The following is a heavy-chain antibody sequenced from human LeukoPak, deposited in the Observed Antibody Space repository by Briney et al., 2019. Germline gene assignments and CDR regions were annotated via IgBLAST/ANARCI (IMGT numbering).Heavy chain of an antibody. Sequence: VASVKVSCKVSGYTLTELAMHWVQQAPGEGLEWMGGFDPEDGETVYAQKFQGRVTMTEDTSTDTAYMELSSLSSEDTAVYFCATYSGYYYYWGQGTLVTVSS. J-gene: IGHJ4*02. V-gene: IGHV1-24*01. D-gene: IGHD3-3*01. CDR2: FDPEDGET. CDR1: GYTLTELA. CDR3: ATYSGYYYY.